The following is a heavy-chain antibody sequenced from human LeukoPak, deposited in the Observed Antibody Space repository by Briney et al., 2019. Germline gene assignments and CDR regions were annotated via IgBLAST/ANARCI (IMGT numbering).Heavy chain of an antibody. D-gene: IGHD5-24*01. Sequence: PSETLSLTCTVSGYSISSGYYWTWIRQPAGKGLEWIGRINTSGNTNYNPSLKSRVTVSLDTSKNQFSLRLSSVTAADTAVYYCARVRTSDGERSFDFWGQGTMVTVSS. CDR3: ARVRTSDGERSFDF. J-gene: IGHJ3*01. V-gene: IGHV4-61*02. CDR2: INTSGNT. CDR1: GYSISSGYY.